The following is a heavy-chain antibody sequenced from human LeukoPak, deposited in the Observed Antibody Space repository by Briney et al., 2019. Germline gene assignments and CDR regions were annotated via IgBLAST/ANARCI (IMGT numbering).Heavy chain of an antibody. D-gene: IGHD2-8*02. CDR3: AHRLPWSIARSHDAFDI. Sequence: ESGPTLVKPTQTLTLTCTFSGFSLSTSGVGVGWIRQPPGKALEWLALIYWDDDKRYSPSLKSRLTITKDTSKNQVVLTMTNMDPVDTATYYCAHRLPWSIARSHDAFDIWGQGTMVTVSS. CDR1: GFSLSTSGVG. J-gene: IGHJ3*02. V-gene: IGHV2-5*02. CDR2: IYWDDDK.